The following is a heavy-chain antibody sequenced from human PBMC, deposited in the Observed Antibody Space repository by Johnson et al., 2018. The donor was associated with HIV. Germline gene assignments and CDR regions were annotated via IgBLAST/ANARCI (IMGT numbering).Heavy chain of an antibody. CDR3: AKDMGGVGVMLDNAFDI. CDR2: ISYDGSNK. V-gene: IGHV3-30*04. Sequence: QVQLVESGGGVVQPGRSLRLSCAASGFTFTTYAMHWVRQAPGKGLEWVAVISYDGSNKYYADSAKGRFPISRDNSKNTLYLQMNSLRAEDTALYYCAKDMGGVGVMLDNAFDIWGQGTMVTVSS. CDR1: GFTFTTYA. D-gene: IGHD3-16*01. J-gene: IGHJ3*02.